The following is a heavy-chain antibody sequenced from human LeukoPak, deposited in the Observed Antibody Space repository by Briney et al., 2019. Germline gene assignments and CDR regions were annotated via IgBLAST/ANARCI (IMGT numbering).Heavy chain of an antibody. CDR2: IYYSGST. CDR3: ASLIGLGEGSSYFDS. J-gene: IGHJ4*02. V-gene: IGHV4-59*01. Sequence: SETLSLTCTVSGGSISSYYWSWIRQPPGKGLEWIGYIYYSGSTNYNPSLKSRVTISVDTSKNQFSLKLSSVTAADTAVHYCASLIGLGEGSSYFDSWGQGRLVTVSS. CDR1: GGSISSYY. D-gene: IGHD3-16*01.